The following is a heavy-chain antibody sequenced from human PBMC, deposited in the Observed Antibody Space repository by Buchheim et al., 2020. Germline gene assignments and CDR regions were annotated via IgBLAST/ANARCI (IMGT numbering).Heavy chain of an antibody. J-gene: IGHJ4*02. Sequence: QVQLVESGGGVVQPGRSLRLSCAASGFTFSSYGMHWVRQAPGKGLVWVAVIWSDGTNKYYADSVKGRFTISRDNSKNTLYLQMNSLRAEDTAVYYCARDKHLGGPPMSDYWGQGTL. D-gene: IGHD1-26*01. V-gene: IGHV3-33*01. CDR2: IWSDGTNK. CDR3: ARDKHLGGPPMSDY. CDR1: GFTFSSYG.